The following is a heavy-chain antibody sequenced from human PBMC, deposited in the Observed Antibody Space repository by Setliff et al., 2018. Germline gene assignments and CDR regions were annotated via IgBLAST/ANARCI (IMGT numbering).Heavy chain of an antibody. CDR3: ARIIPPQWLQNRGAFDI. CDR2: ISPYNGVT. V-gene: IGHV1-18*01. CDR1: GYILSSYG. J-gene: IGHJ3*02. D-gene: IGHD5-18*01. Sequence: GASVKVSCKGSGYILSSYGISWVRQAPGQGLEWMGWISPYNGVTNYAQRFQGRVTMTTDTSTSAAYMELSSLRSEDTAVYYCARIIPPQWLQNRGAFDIWGQGTMVTVSS.